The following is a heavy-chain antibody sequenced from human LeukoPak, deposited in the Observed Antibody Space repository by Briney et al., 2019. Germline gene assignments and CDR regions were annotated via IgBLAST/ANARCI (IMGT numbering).Heavy chain of an antibody. J-gene: IGHJ6*03. Sequence: SETLSLTCAVYGGSFSGYYWSWIRQPPGKGLEWIGEINHSGSTNYNPSLKSRVTISVDTSKNQFSLKLSSVTAADTAVYYCARLYTLYTRYYYYYYMDVWGKGTTVTISS. D-gene: IGHD2-2*02. V-gene: IGHV4-34*01. CDR3: ARLYTLYTRYYYYYYMDV. CDR2: INHSGST. CDR1: GGSFSGYY.